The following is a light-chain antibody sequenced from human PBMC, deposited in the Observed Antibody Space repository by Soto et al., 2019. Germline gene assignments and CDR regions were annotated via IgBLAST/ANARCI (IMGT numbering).Light chain of an antibody. CDR1: QSVSIK. V-gene: IGKV3-20*01. CDR3: PHSACPPQP. J-gene: IGKJ1*01. Sequence: MVLSLALASLPLFKGTRAPLSCRARQSVSIKLAWYQQKPGQAPRLLIYDASSRATGIPDRFSGSGSGTDFTLTISILQAEDVTVYWSPHSACPPQPFGQGAKV. CDR2: DAS.